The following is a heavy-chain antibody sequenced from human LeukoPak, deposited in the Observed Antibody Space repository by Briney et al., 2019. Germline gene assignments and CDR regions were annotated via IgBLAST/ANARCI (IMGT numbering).Heavy chain of an antibody. J-gene: IGHJ4*02. CDR1: GGSISSSSYY. CDR2: IYYSGST. D-gene: IGHD1-7*01. CDR3: ARLPKGWNYEN. Sequence: SETLSLTCTVSGGSISSSSYYWGWIRQPPGKGLEWIGSIYYSGSTYYNPSFKSRVTISVDTSKNQFPLKLSSVTAADTAVYYCARLPKGWNYENWGQGTLVTVSS. V-gene: IGHV4-39*01.